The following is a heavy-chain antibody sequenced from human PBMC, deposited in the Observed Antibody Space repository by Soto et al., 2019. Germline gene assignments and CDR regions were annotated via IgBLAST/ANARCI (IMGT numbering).Heavy chain of an antibody. CDR2: ISSSTSYT. CDR1: GFTFSDYY. V-gene: IGHV3-11*06. CDR3: ARDSSGSDY. Sequence: GGSLRLSCAASGFTFSDYYMSWIRQAPGKGLEWIAYISSSTSYTDYADSVKGRFTISRDNAKNSLYLQMNSLRAEDTAVYYCARDSSGSDYWGQGTLVTVSS. D-gene: IGHD3-22*01. J-gene: IGHJ4*02.